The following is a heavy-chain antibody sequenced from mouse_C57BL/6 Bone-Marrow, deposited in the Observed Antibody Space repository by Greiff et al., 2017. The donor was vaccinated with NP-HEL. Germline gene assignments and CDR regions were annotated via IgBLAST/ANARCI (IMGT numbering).Heavy chain of an antibody. CDR2: IDPETGGT. J-gene: IGHJ2*01. D-gene: IGHD1-1*01. CDR3: TRRGYYGSSSYFDY. CDR1: GYTFTDYE. V-gene: IGHV1-15*01. Sequence: QVHVKQSGAELVRPGASVTLSCKASGYTFTDYEMHWVKQTPVHGLEWIGAIDPETGGTAYNQKFKGKAILTADKSSSTAYMELRSLTSEDSAVYYCTRRGYYGSSSYFDYWGQGTTLTVSS.